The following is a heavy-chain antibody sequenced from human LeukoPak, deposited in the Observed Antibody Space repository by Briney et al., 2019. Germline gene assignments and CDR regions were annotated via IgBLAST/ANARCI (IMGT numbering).Heavy chain of an antibody. CDR2: ISYDGSNK. CDR3: ARDLAY. J-gene: IGHJ4*02. CDR1: GFTFSSYA. D-gene: IGHD5-12*01. Sequence: GGSLRLSCAASGFTFSSYAMHWVRQAPGKGLEWVAVISYDGSNKYYADSVKGRFTISRDSSKNTLYLQMNSLRAEDTTVYYCARDLAYWGQGTLVTVSS. V-gene: IGHV3-30*04.